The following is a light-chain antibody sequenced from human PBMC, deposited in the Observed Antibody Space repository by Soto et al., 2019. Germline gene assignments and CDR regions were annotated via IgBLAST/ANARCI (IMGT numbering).Light chain of an antibody. Sequence: EIVLTQSPGTLSLSPGKRATLSCRASQTVNSNYLAWYQQKPGQSPRLLISGASIRATGIPNRFSGSGSGADFTLTITRLQPEDFAVYYCQQYGTSPLTFGGGTRVDI. V-gene: IGKV3-20*01. J-gene: IGKJ4*02. CDR1: QTVNSNY. CDR2: GAS. CDR3: QQYGTSPLT.